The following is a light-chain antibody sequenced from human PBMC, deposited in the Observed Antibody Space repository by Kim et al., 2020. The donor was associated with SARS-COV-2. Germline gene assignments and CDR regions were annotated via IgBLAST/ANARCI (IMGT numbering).Light chain of an antibody. CDR2: WAS. CDR3: QQYYSTPIT. Sequence: ATINCKSSQRVLYSSNIKNYLAWYQQKPGQPPKRLVYWASTRESGVPDRFSGSGSGTDFTLTISSLQAEDVAVYYCQQYYSTPITFGQGTRLEIK. J-gene: IGKJ5*01. V-gene: IGKV4-1*01. CDR1: QRVLYSSNIKNY.